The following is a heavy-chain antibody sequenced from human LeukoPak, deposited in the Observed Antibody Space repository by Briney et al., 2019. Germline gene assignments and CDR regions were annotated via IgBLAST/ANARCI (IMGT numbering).Heavy chain of an antibody. D-gene: IGHD6-19*01. V-gene: IGHV3-30*01. CDR1: GGTFSSYT. Sequence: SCKASGGTFSSYTVHWVRQAPGKGLDWVAVMSNDGSNKYYADSVKGRFTISRDNSKNTLYLQMNSLRAEDTAVYYCASPSRGGWSHPQDYWGQGTLVTVSS. J-gene: IGHJ4*02. CDR2: MSNDGSNK. CDR3: ASPSRGGWSHPQDY.